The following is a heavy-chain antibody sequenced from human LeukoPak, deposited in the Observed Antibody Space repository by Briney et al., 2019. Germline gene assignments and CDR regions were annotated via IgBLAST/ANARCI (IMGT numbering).Heavy chain of an antibody. D-gene: IGHD6-6*01. CDR2: IIPIFGTA. J-gene: IGHJ4*02. V-gene: IGHV1-69*05. Sequence: SVKVSCKASGGTFSSYAISWVRQAPGQGLEWMGRIIPIFGTANYAQKFQGRVTITTDESTSTAYMELSSLRSEDTAVYYCARDTSSSHEMIVFDYWGQGALVTVSS. CDR3: ARDTSSSHEMIVFDY. CDR1: GGTFSSYA.